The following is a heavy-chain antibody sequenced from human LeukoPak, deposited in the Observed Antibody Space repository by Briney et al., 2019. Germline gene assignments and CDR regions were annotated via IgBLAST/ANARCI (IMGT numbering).Heavy chain of an antibody. CDR3: ASNGDGYNLNWFDP. CDR1: GGSISSYY. V-gene: IGHV4-59*08. CDR2: IYYSGST. D-gene: IGHD5-12*01. J-gene: IGHJ5*02. Sequence: SETLSLTCTVSGGSISSYYRSWIRQPPGKGLEWIGYIYYSGSTNYNPSLKSRVTISVDTSKNQFSLKLSSVTAADTAVYYCASNGDGYNLNWFDPWGQGTLVTVSS.